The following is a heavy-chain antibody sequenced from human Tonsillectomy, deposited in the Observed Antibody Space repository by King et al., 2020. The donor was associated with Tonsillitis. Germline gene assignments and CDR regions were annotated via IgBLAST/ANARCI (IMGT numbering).Heavy chain of an antibody. D-gene: IGHD3-9*01. V-gene: IGHV3-7*03. CDR1: GLTFGSYW. CDR3: ARDLSPTYGGDWYDAFDI. Sequence: EVQLVESGGGLVQPGGSLRLSCAASGLTFGSYWMTWVRQAPGKGLEWVANIKRDGSVRWYADSVKGRFTISRDNAKNSLYLQMNSLRADDTAVYYCARDLSPTYGGDWYDAFDIWGQGTMVTVSS. J-gene: IGHJ3*02. CDR2: IKRDGSVR.